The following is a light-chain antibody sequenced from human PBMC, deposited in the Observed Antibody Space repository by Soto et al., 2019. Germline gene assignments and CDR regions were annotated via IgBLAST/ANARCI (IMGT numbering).Light chain of an antibody. Sequence: QSALTQPPSVSGSPGQSVTISCTGTSSDVGSYNRVSWYQQTPGTAPKLIIYEVSNRPSGVPDRFFGSKSGNTASLTISGPQAEDAADYYCSSFTSSNTWVFGGGSKLTVL. CDR1: SSDVGSYNR. V-gene: IGLV2-18*02. CDR2: EVS. CDR3: SSFTSSNTWV. J-gene: IGLJ3*02.